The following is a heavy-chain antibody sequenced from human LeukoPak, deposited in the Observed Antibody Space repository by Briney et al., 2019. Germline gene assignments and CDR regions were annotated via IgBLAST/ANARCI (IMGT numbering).Heavy chain of an antibody. CDR2: IYPGDSDT. D-gene: IGHD6-19*01. Sequence: PGESLKISCKGSGYRFTSYWIGWVRQMPGKGLEWMGIIYPGDSDTRYSPSFQGQVTISADKSINSAYLQWSRLEASDTAMYYCATLNSSGLDAFDDWGQGTMVTVSS. J-gene: IGHJ3*01. CDR3: ATLNSSGLDAFDD. V-gene: IGHV5-51*01. CDR1: GYRFTSYW.